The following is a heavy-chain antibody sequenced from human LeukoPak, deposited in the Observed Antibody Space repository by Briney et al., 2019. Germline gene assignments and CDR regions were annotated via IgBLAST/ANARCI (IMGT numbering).Heavy chain of an antibody. D-gene: IGHD3-10*01. CDR3: ARATQASLWFGELFTSRYYYYYMDA. V-gene: IGHV3-11*01. J-gene: IGHJ6*03. CDR1: GFTFSDYY. Sequence: NPGGSLRLSCAASGFTFSDYYMSWIRQAPGKGLEWVSYISSSGSTIYYADSVKGRFTISRDNAKNSLYLQMNSLRAEDTAVYYCARATQASLWFGELFTSRYYYYYMDAWGKGTTVTISS. CDR2: ISSSGSTI.